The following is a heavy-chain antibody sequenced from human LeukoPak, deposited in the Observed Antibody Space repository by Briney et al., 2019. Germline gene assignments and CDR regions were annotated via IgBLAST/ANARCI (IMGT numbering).Heavy chain of an antibody. Sequence: GGSLRLSCAASGFTFSSYAMSWVRQAPGKGLEWVSAIVGSGSMTYYADSVKGRFTISRDNSKNTLYLQMNGLRAEDTAVYYCAKGITAESLFDYWGQGTLVTVSS. V-gene: IGHV3-23*01. J-gene: IGHJ4*02. CDR2: IVGSGSMT. D-gene: IGHD6-13*01. CDR3: AKGITAESLFDY. CDR1: GFTFSSYA.